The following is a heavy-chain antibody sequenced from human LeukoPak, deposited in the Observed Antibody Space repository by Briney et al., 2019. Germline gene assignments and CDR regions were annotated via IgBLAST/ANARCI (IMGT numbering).Heavy chain of an antibody. CDR1: GFTFSSYA. J-gene: IGHJ4*02. CDR3: AKDVDYYDSSGLLRPY. CDR2: ISGSGGNT. Sequence: GGSLRLSCAASGFTFSSYAMSWVRQAPGKGLEWVSAISGSGGNTYYADPVKGRFTISRDNSKNTLYLQMNSLRAEDTAVYYCAKDVDYYDSSGLLRPYWGQGTLVTVSS. V-gene: IGHV3-23*01. D-gene: IGHD3-22*01.